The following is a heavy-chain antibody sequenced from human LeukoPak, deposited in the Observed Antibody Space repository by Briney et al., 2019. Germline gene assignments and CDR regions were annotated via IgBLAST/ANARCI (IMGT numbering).Heavy chain of an antibody. CDR1: GYTFTGYY. V-gene: IGHV1-2*06. CDR3: ASLQGYYDFWSGLGGARGYFDY. CDR2: INPNSGGT. D-gene: IGHD3-3*01. J-gene: IGHJ4*02. Sequence: ASVKVSCKASGYTFTGYYMHWVRQAPGQGLEWMGRINPNSGGTNYAQKFQGRVTMTRDTSISTAYMELSRLRSDDTAVYYCASLQGYYDFWSGLGGARGYFDYWGQGTLVTVSS.